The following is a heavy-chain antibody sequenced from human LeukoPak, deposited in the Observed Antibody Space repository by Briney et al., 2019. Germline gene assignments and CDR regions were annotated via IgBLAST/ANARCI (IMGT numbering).Heavy chain of an antibody. Sequence: GASVKVSCKASGYTFTGYYMHWVRQAPGQGLEWMGWINPNSGGTNYAQKFQGRVTMTRDTSISTAHMELSRLRSDDTAVYYCARDVSRVGAFDYWGQGTLDTVSS. CDR3: ARDVSRVGAFDY. J-gene: IGHJ4*02. D-gene: IGHD1-26*01. CDR1: GYTFTGYY. CDR2: INPNSGGT. V-gene: IGHV1-2*02.